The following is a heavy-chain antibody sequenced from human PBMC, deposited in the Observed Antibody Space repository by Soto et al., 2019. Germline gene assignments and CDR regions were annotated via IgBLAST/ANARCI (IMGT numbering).Heavy chain of an antibody. CDR2: INHSGST. Sequence: QVQLQQWGAGLLKPSETLSLTCAVYGGSFSGYYWSWIRQPPGKGLEWIGEINHSGSTNYNPSLKSRVTISVDTSKNQFSLKLSSVTAADTAVYYCARDPRIAARSGEYYYYYYGMDVWGQGTTVTVSS. CDR3: ARDPRIAARSGEYYYYYYGMDV. V-gene: IGHV4-34*01. D-gene: IGHD6-6*01. CDR1: GGSFSGYY. J-gene: IGHJ6*02.